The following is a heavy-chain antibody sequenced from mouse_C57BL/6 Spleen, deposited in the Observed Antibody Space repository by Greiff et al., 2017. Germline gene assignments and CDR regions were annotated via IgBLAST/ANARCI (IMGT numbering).Heavy chain of an antibody. D-gene: IGHD2-10*01. CDR2: IDPNSGGT. V-gene: IGHV1-72*01. CDR1: GYTFTSYW. CDR3: ARCPYYGKAMDY. Sequence: QLQLKQPGAELVKPGASVKLSCKASGYTFTSYWMHWVKQRPGRGLEWIGRIDPNSGGTKYNEKFKSKATLTVDKPSSTAYMQLSSLTSEDSAVYYCARCPYYGKAMDYWGQGTSVTVSS. J-gene: IGHJ4*01.